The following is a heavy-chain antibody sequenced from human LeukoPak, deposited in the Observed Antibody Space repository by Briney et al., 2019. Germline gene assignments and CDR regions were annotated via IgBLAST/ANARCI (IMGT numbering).Heavy chain of an antibody. J-gene: IGHJ3*02. CDR3: ARDRYYDYVWGSYPTDAFDI. Sequence: SETLSLTCTVSGGSISSSSYYWGWIRQPPGKGLEWIGSIYHSGSTYYNPSLKSRVTISVDTSKNQFSLKLSSVTAADTAVYYCARDRYYDYVWGSYPTDAFDIWGQGTMVTVSS. V-gene: IGHV4-39*07. CDR1: GGSISSSSYY. CDR2: IYHSGST. D-gene: IGHD3-16*02.